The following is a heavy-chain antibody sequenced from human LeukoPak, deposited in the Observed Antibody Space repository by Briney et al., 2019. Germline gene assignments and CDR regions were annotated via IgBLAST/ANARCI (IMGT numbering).Heavy chain of an antibody. V-gene: IGHV4-34*01. CDR3: ARDESITFGGVIVMLDYFDY. D-gene: IGHD3-16*02. CDR2: INHSGST. Sequence: KPSETLSLTCAVYGGSFSGYYWSWIRQPPGKGLEWIGEINHSGSTNYNPSLKSRVTISVDASKNQFSLKLSSVTAADTAVYYCARDESITFGGVIVMLDYFDYWGQGTLVTVSS. J-gene: IGHJ4*02. CDR1: GGSFSGYY.